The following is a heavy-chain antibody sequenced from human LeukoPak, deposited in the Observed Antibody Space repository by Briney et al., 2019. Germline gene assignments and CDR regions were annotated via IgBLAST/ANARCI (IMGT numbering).Heavy chain of an antibody. CDR3: ASAPLLDSSSYDY. CDR2: IKQDGSEK. J-gene: IGHJ4*02. CDR1: GFTFSSYW. D-gene: IGHD6-13*01. Sequence: GGSLRLSCAASGFTFSSYWMSWVRQAPGKGLEWVANIKQDGSEKYYVDSVKGRFTISRDNAKNSLYLQMNSLRAEDTAVYYCASAPLLDSSSYDYWGQGTLVTVSS. V-gene: IGHV3-7*01.